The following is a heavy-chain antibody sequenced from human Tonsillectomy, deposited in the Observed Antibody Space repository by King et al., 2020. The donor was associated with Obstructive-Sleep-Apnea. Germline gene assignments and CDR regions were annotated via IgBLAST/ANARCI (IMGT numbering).Heavy chain of an antibody. J-gene: IGHJ4*02. V-gene: IGHV3-33*01. CDR2: IWYDGSNK. Sequence: VQLVESGGGVVQPGRSLRLSCAASGFTFSSYGMHWVRQAPGKGLVWVAVIWYDGSNKYYADSVKGRFTISRDNSKNTLYLQMNSLRAEDTAVYYCARSDPPSYGDYWGQGTLVTVSS. D-gene: IGHD5-18*01. CDR3: ARSDPPSYGDY. CDR1: GFTFSSYG.